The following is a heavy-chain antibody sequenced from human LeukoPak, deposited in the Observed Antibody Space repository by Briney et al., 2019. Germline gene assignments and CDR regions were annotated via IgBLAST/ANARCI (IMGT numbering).Heavy chain of an antibody. V-gene: IGHV4-34*01. D-gene: IGHD2-15*01. J-gene: IGHJ3*02. CDR2: INHSGST. CDR1: GGSFSSYS. Sequence: SETLSLTCAVYGGSFSSYSWSWICQPPGEGLEWVGEINHSGSTSYTPSRKLRATISLQTSRHQFSLTLSSVTAADRPVYYCARAGRQAQYCSGGNCSRASRAFHIWGQGTMVTVSS. CDR3: ARAGRQAQYCSGGNCSRASRAFHI.